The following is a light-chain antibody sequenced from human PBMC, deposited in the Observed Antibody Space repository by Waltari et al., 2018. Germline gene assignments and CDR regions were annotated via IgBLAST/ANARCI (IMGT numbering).Light chain of an antibody. CDR1: QSISNL. CDR3: QQYNGR. CDR2: KAS. V-gene: IGKV1-5*03. J-gene: IGKJ1*01. Sequence: DIQLTQSPSTLSASVGDRVTITCRASQSISNLLAWYQQKPGKDPKYLISKASNLESGVPSRFSGSGSGTEFTLTISSLQPDDFASYYCQQYNGRFGQGTKVEMK.